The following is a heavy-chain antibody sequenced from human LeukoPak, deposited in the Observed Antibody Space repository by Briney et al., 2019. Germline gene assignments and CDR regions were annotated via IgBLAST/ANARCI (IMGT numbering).Heavy chain of an antibody. J-gene: IGHJ4*02. CDR2: LHSDAYT. CDR1: GFTFRSYG. D-gene: IGHD4-17*01. CDR3: ARAANSPTVTDY. Sequence: GGSLRLSCAASGFTFRSYGMHWVRQAPGKGLEWVSVLHSDAYTYYADSVKDRFTMSRDNSKNTVYLQMNSLRAEDTAVYYCARAANSPTVTDYWGQGTLVTVSS. V-gene: IGHV3-53*01.